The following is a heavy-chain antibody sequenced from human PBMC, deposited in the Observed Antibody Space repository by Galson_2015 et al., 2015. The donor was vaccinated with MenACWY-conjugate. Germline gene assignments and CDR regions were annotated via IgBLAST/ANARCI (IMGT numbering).Heavy chain of an antibody. V-gene: IGHV1-3*01. D-gene: IGHD3-10*01. J-gene: IGHJ6*03. Sequence: SVKVSCKASGYTFTSYAMHWVRQAPGQRLEWMGWINAGNGNTKYSQKFQGRVTITRDTSASTAYMELSSLRSEDTAAYYCARGDYYGSGSYYNYYYYYMDVWGKGTTVTVSS. CDR2: INAGNGNT. CDR1: GYTFTSYA. CDR3: ARGDYYGSGSYYNYYYYYMDV.